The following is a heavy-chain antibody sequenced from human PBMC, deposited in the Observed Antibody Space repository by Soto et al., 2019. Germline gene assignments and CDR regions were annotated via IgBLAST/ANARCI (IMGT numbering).Heavy chain of an antibody. V-gene: IGHV4-59*08. D-gene: IGHD5-12*01. CDR2: IYYRGST. CDR1: GGSISNYY. CDR3: ARYNRSGYDVFDY. J-gene: IGHJ4*02. Sequence: TSETLSLTCTVSGGSISNYYWSWIRQPPGKGLEWIGYIYYRGSTNYNPSLKSRVTISVDTSKNQFSLKLTSVTAADTAVYFCARYNRSGYDVFDYWGQGTQVTVSS.